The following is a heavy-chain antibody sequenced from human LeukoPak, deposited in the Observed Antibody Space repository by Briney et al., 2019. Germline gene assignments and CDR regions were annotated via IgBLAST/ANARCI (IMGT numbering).Heavy chain of an antibody. D-gene: IGHD2-15*01. CDR3: ARACSGGSCRYYYYYYGMDV. V-gene: IGHV1-69*01. Sequence: GGSLRLSCAASGFTFSSYAISWVRQAPGQGLEWMGGIIPIFGTANYAQKFQGRVTITADESTSTAYMELSSLRSEDTAVYYCARACSGGSCRYYYYYYGMDVWGQGTTVTVSS. J-gene: IGHJ6*02. CDR1: GFTFSSYA. CDR2: IIPIFGTA.